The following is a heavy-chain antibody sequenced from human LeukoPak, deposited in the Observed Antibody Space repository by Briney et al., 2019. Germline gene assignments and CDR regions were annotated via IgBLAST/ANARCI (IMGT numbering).Heavy chain of an antibody. D-gene: IGHD4-17*01. CDR3: ARVRHDYGDYTFDY. CDR2: ISGSGST. Sequence: SETLSLTCSVSGDSISYFYWSWIRQAAGKGLEWIGRISGSGSTDYNASLKSRVTMSVDTSKNQFSLKLSSVTAADTAVYYCARVRHDYGDYTFDYWGQGTLVTVSS. V-gene: IGHV4-4*07. J-gene: IGHJ4*02. CDR1: GDSISYFY.